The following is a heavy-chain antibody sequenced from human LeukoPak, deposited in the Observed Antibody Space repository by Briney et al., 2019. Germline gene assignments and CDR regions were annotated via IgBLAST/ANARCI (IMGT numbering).Heavy chain of an antibody. CDR1: GGSISSHY. D-gene: IGHD3-3*02. CDR3: ARGFSHPPYYYYMDV. Sequence: SETLALTCSVSGGSISSHYWSWIRQPPGKGLEWIGYIYYSGSTNYNPSLKSRVTISVDTSKNQFSLKLSSVTAADTAVYYCARGFSHPPYYYYMDVWGKGTTVTVSS. J-gene: IGHJ6*03. CDR2: IYYSGST. V-gene: IGHV4-59*11.